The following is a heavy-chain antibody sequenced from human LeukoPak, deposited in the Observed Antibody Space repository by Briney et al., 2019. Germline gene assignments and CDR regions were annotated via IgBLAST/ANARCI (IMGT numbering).Heavy chain of an antibody. CDR3: ARHEVNMKVSY. CDR2: IYYSGST. Sequence: PSETLSLTCTVSGGSISSSSYYWGWIRQPPGKGLEWIGSIYYSGSTYYNPSLKSRVTISVDTSKNQFSLKLSSVTAADTAVYYCARHEVNMKVSYWGQGTLVTVSS. D-gene: IGHD3-22*01. CDR1: GGSISSSSYY. V-gene: IGHV4-39*01. J-gene: IGHJ4*02.